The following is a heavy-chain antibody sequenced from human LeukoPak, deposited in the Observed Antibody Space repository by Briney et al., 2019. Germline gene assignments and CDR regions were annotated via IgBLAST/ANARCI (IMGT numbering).Heavy chain of an antibody. D-gene: IGHD3-10*01. CDR3: ARLVPTLDY. V-gene: IGHV3-74*01. Sequence: GGSLRLSCAASGFTFSSYAMSWVRQTPGKGLVWVSRINPDGSSTNYADSVEGRFTISRDNAKNTLYLQMNSLRAEDTAVYYCARLVPTLDYWGQGTLVTVSS. CDR2: INPDGSST. CDR1: GFTFSSYA. J-gene: IGHJ4*02.